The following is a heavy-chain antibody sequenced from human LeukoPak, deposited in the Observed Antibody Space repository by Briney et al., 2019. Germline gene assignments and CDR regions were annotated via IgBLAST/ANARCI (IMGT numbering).Heavy chain of an antibody. V-gene: IGHV3-49*04. D-gene: IGHD3-10*01. J-gene: IGHJ4*02. CDR1: GITFDDYS. CDR2: IRPTSHGSTT. Sequence: GGSLRLSCTASGITFDDYSVSWVRQAPGKGLGWVGFIRPTSHGSTTDFAASVKGRFSISKDDSKTVAYLQMNSLETEDTAVYYCSSRRFGDFVAGYYWGQGTLVTVSS. CDR3: SSRRFGDFVAGYY.